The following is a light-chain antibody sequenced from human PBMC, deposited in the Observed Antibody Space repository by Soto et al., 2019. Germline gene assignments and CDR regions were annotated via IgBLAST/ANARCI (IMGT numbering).Light chain of an antibody. V-gene: IGLV1-40*01. CDR1: SSNIGAGYD. J-gene: IGLJ1*01. Sequence: QSPLTQPPSVSGAPGQRVTISCTGSSSNIGAGYDVHWYQQLPGTAPKVLIYSNNNRPSGVPDRFSGSKSGTSASLAITGLQAEDEADYYCQSYDSSLSCYVFGTGTKVTVL. CDR3: QSYDSSLSCYV. CDR2: SNN.